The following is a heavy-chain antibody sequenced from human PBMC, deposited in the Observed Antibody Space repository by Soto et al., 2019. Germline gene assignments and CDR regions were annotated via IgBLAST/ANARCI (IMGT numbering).Heavy chain of an antibody. J-gene: IGHJ6*02. CDR2: ISYEGSNK. Sequence: GGSLRRSCAASGFTFSSYGMHWVRQAPGKRLEWVAVISYEGSNKYYADSVKGRFTISRDNSKNTLNLQMISLRAEETVVYYCATDRGVVVPAAIRSPYYYVGMDVWGQGXTVAV. V-gene: IGHV3-30*03. CDR1: GFTFSSYG. D-gene: IGHD2-2*01. CDR3: ATDRGVVVPAAIRSPYYYVGMDV.